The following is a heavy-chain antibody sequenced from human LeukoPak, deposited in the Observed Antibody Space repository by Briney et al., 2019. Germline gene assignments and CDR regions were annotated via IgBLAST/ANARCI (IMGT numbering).Heavy chain of an antibody. CDR3: ARGLCGGDCYSD. J-gene: IGHJ4*02. D-gene: IGHD2-21*02. V-gene: IGHV3-21*01. CDR1: GFTFSNYF. Sequence: PGGSLRLSCAASGFTFSNYFMNWVRQAPGKGLEWVSAISSTSSYIYYADSVKGRFTISRDNAKNSLYLQTNSLRAEDTAAYYCARGLCGGDCYSDWGQGTLVTVSS. CDR2: ISSTSSYI.